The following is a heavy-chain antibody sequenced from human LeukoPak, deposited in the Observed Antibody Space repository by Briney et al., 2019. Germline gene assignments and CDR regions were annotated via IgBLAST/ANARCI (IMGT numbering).Heavy chain of an antibody. CDR3: ARVPPVGATPY. CDR2: INTNTGNP. J-gene: IGHJ4*02. V-gene: IGHV7-4-1*02. CDR1: GYSFTNYA. D-gene: IGHD1-26*01. Sequence: GASVKVSCKASGYSFTNYAMNWVRQAPGQGLEWMGWINTNTGNPTYAQGFTGRFVFSLDTSVSTAYLQISSLKAEDTAVYYCARVPPVGATPYWGQGTLVIVSS.